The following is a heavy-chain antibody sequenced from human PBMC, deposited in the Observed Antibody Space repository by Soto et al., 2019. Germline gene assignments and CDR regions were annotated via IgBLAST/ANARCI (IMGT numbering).Heavy chain of an antibody. CDR2: INAGNGNT. D-gene: IGHD2-21*02. V-gene: IGHV1-3*01. CDR3: ARVCGGDCHYGMDV. CDR1: GYTFTSYA. J-gene: IGHJ6*02. Sequence: ASVKVSCKASGYTFTSYAMHWVRQAPGQRLEWMGWINAGNGNTKYSQKFQGRVTITRDTSASTAYMELSSLRSEDTAVYYCARVCGGDCHYGMDVWGQGTTVTVSS.